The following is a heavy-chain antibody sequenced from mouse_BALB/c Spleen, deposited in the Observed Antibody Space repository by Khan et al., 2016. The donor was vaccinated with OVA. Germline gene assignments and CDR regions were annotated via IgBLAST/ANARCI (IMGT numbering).Heavy chain of an antibody. Sequence: VQLQQSGAELAKPGASVKMSCKASGYTFTTYWMHWVKQRPGQGLEWIGYINPTSGYTDYNEKFKDRATLSADKPTSTAYMQLSILTSEESAVYYCTRDRIDYWGQGTTLTVSS. V-gene: IGHV1-7*01. J-gene: IGHJ2*01. CDR1: GYTFTTYW. CDR3: TRDRIDY. CDR2: INPTSGYT.